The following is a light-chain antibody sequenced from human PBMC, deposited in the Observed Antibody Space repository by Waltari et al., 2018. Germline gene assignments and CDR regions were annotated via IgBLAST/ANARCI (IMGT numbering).Light chain of an antibody. V-gene: IGLV2-23*02. J-gene: IGLJ3*02. CDR2: EVN. Sequence: QSALTQPASVSGSPGQSITISCSGTSSDVGASNLISWYQQHPGKVPTLMIYEVNKRPSGVSNRFAGSKSDNTASLTISGLQAEDEADCYCCSYAGRSTLVFGGGTKLTVL. CDR3: CSYAGRSTLV. CDR1: SSDVGASNL.